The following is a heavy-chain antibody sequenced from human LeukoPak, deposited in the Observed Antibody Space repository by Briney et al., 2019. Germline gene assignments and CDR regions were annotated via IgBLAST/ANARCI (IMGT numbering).Heavy chain of an antibody. J-gene: IGHJ4*02. CDR3: ATAGGEVGYFDY. V-gene: IGHV4-39*01. Sequence: SETLSLTCTVSGGSISSSSYYWGWVRQPPGKGLEWIGSIYYSGSTYYNPSLKSRVTISVNKCKKQFSLKQSSVTAADTAVYYCATAGGEVGYFDYWGQGTLVTVSS. CDR2: IYYSGST. CDR1: GGSISSSSYY. D-gene: IGHD3-16*01.